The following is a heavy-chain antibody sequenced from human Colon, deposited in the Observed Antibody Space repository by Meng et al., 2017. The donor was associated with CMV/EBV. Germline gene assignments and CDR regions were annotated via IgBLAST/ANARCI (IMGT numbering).Heavy chain of an antibody. CDR3: ARAELRFLEWLYFGDAGNYYYGMDV. Sequence: GESLKISCAASGFTVSSNYMSWVRLAPGKGLEWVSLIYSDDSTYYADSVKGRFTISRDNAKNSLYLQMNSLRAEDTAVYYCARAELRFLEWLYFGDAGNYYYGMDVWGQGTTVTVSS. J-gene: IGHJ6*02. V-gene: IGHV3-53*01. CDR2: IYSDDST. CDR1: GFTVSSNY. D-gene: IGHD3-3*01.